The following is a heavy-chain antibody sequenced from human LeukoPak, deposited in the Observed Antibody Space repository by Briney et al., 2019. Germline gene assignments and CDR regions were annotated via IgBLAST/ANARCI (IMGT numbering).Heavy chain of an antibody. CDR3: ARHGPDYGDYLCYDY. V-gene: IGHV5-51*01. J-gene: IGHJ4*02. Sequence: GESLQSYFKGSGYSFTSYWIGWVRPTPGKGLGWMGIIYPGESDTRHSPSFQGQVTISADKSISTAYLQWSSLKASDTAMYYCARHGPDYGDYLCYDYWGQGTLVTVSS. CDR2: IYPGESDT. D-gene: IGHD4-17*01. CDR1: GYSFTSYW.